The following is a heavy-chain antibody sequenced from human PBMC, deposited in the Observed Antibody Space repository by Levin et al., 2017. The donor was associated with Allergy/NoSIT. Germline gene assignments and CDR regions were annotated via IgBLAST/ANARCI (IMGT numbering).Heavy chain of an antibody. V-gene: IGHV3-21*01. J-gene: IGHJ6*02. Sequence: GGSLRLSCAASGFTFSSYSMNWVRQAPGKGLEWVSSISSSSSYIYYADSVRGRFTISRDNAKNSLYLQMNSLRAEDTAVYYCARDRTGTTGWSYYDYGMDVWGQGTTVTVSS. CDR3: ARDRTGTTGWSYYDYGMDV. D-gene: IGHD1-7*01. CDR1: GFTFSSYS. CDR2: ISSSSSYI.